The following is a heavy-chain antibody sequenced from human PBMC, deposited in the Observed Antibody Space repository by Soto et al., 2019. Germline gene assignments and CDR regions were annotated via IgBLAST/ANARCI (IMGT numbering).Heavy chain of an antibody. Sequence: SETLSLTCTVSGGSISSGSYYWGWIRQPPGKGLEWIGSIYYSGSTYYNPSLRSRVTIFLDMSKNQFSLKLTSVTAADTAVYYCARHIAITAIGDWLDPCGQGTLVTVSS. D-gene: IGHD2-21*01. CDR1: GGSISSGSYY. J-gene: IGHJ5*02. CDR3: ARHIAITAIGDWLDP. V-gene: IGHV4-39*01. CDR2: IYYSGST.